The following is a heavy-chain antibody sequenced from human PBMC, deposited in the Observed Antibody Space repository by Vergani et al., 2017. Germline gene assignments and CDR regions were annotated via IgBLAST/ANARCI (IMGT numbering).Heavy chain of an antibody. V-gene: IGHV5-51*01. CDR2: IYPGDSDT. D-gene: IGHD2-15*01. J-gene: IGHJ3*02. Sequence: EVQLVQSGAEVKKPGESLKISCKGSGYSFTSYWIAWVRQMPGKGLEWMGIIYPGDSDTRYSPSSQGQVTISADKSISTAYLQWSSLKASDTAMYYCAKGPYCSGGSCYSGAFDIWGQGTMVTVSS. CDR1: GYSFTSYW. CDR3: AKGPYCSGGSCYSGAFDI.